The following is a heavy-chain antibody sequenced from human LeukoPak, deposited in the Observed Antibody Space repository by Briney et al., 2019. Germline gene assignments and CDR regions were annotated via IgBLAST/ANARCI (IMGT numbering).Heavy chain of an antibody. CDR3: ARDRSPGNFDY. Sequence: AGGPLRLSCAASGFTFSSYTMNWVRQAPGKGLEWVSSISSSSTYINYADSVKGRFTISRDNAKNSLYLQMNSLRAEDTAVYYCARDRSPGNFDYWGQGTLVTVSS. CDR1: GFTFSSYT. D-gene: IGHD3-10*01. CDR2: ISSSSTYI. V-gene: IGHV3-21*01. J-gene: IGHJ4*02.